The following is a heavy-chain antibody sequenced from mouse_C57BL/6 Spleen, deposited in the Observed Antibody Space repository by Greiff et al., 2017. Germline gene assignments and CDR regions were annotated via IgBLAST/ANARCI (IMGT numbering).Heavy chain of an antibody. J-gene: IGHJ4*01. CDR2: IYPGSGST. V-gene: IGHV1-55*01. CDR3: ARHLLGYAMDY. D-gene: IGHD1-1*01. Sequence: VKLQQPGAELVKPGASVKMSCKASGYTFTSYWITWVKQRPGQGLEWIGDIYPGSGSTNYNEKFKSKATLTVDTSSSTAYMQLSSLTSEDSAVYYCARHLLGYAMDYWGQGTSVTVSS. CDR1: GYTFTSYW.